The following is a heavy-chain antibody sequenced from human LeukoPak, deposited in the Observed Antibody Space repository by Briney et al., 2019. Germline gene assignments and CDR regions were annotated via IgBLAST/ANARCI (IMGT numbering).Heavy chain of an antibody. CDR1: GGSISSYY. V-gene: IGHV4-59*12. CDR3: ARDRSSGTYNFEF. J-gene: IGHJ4*02. CDR2: IYYSGST. D-gene: IGHD1-26*01. Sequence: SETLSLTCTVSGGSISSYYWNWIRQPPGKGLEWIGYIYYSGSTNYNPSLKSRVTMSVDTSKDQFSLKLNSVTVADTAVYYCARDRSSGTYNFEFWGQGALVTVSS.